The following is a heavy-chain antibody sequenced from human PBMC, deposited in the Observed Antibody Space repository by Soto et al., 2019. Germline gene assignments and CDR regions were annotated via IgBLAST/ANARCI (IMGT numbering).Heavy chain of an antibody. CDR2: IWYDGSNK. CDR3: ARASPQGIAVAGTCMDV. Sequence: GGSLRLSCAASGFTFSSYGMHWVRQAPGKGLEWVAVIWYDGSNKYYADSVKGRFTISRDNSKNTLYLQMNSLRAEDTAVYYCARASPQGIAVAGTCMDVWGQGTTVTVSS. J-gene: IGHJ6*02. CDR1: GFTFSSYG. V-gene: IGHV3-33*01. D-gene: IGHD6-19*01.